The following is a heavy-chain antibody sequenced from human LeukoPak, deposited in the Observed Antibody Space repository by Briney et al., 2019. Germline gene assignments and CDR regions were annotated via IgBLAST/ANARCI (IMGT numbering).Heavy chain of an antibody. V-gene: IGHV4-59*01. CDR3: ARSRDAYLLDY. CDR2: ISLSGSI. J-gene: IGHJ4*02. Sequence: SETLSLTCTVSGGSISVYYWSWVRQPPGKGLEWIGYISLSGSINYNPSPQSRVTISIDTSNNQFSLNVRSATAADTAVYYCARSRDAYLLDYWGQGTLVTVSS. D-gene: IGHD5-24*01. CDR1: GGSISVYY.